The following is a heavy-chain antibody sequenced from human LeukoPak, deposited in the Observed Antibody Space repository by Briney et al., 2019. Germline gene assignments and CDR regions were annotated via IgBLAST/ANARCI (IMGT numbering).Heavy chain of an antibody. CDR3: ARVGDTAMEFDY. Sequence: GGSLRLSCAASGFTVSSNYMSWVRQAPGKRLEWVSVIYSGGSTYYADSVKGRFTISRDNSKNTLYLQMNSLRAEDTAVYYCARVGDTAMEFDYWGQGTLVTVSS. CDR1: GFTVSSNY. J-gene: IGHJ4*02. CDR2: IYSGGST. D-gene: IGHD5-18*01. V-gene: IGHV3-66*01.